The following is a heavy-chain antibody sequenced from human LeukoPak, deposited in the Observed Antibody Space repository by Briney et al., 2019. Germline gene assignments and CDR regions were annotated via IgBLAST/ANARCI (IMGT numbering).Heavy chain of an antibody. V-gene: IGHV4-4*02. J-gene: IGHJ6*03. D-gene: IGHD5-18*01. CDR2: IYHSGST. Sequence: PSETLSLTCAVSGGSISSSNWWSWVRQPPGKGLEWIGEIYHSGSTNYNPSLKSRVTISVDTSKNQFSLKLSSVTAADTAVYYCARDRYSYGNLDYYMDVWGKGTTVTISS. CDR1: GGSISSSNW. CDR3: ARDRYSYGNLDYYMDV.